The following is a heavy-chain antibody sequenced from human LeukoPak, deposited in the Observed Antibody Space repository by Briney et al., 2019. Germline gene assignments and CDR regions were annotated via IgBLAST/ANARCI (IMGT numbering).Heavy chain of an antibody. J-gene: IGHJ4*02. CDR1: GYSFTSYW. CDR3: ARQLSRYCSSTSCYVPLPGPFDY. CDR2: IYPGDSDT. V-gene: IGHV5-51*01. Sequence: GESLKISCKGSGYSFTSYWIGWVRQMPGKGLEWMGIIYPGDSDTRYSPSFQGQVTISADKSISTAYLQWSSLKASDTAMYYCARQLSRYCSSTSCYVPLPGPFDYWGQGTLVTVSS. D-gene: IGHD2-2*01.